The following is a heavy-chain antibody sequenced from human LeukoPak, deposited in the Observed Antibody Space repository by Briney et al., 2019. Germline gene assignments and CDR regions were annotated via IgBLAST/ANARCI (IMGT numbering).Heavy chain of an antibody. CDR1: GGTFSSYA. J-gene: IGHJ4*02. CDR2: IIPIFGTA. D-gene: IGHD6-19*01. Sequence: GSSVKVSCKASGGTFSSYAISWVRQAPGQGLERMRGIIPIFGTANYAQKFQGRVTITTDESTSTAYMELSSLRSEDTAVYYCARGRSPYSSGQRTPFDYWGQGTLVTVS. CDR3: ARGRSPYSSGQRTPFDY. V-gene: IGHV1-69*05.